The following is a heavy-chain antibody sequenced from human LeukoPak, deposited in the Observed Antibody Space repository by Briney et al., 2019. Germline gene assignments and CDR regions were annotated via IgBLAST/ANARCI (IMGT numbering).Heavy chain of an antibody. J-gene: IGHJ5*02. CDR1: GYTFTGYY. CDR2: INPNSGGT. Sequence: ASVKVSCKASGYTFTGYYMHWVRQAPGQGLEGMGWINPNSGGTNYAQKFQGRVTMTRDTSISRAYMELSRLRSDDTAVYYCARIVTVRPYNWFDPWGQGTLVTVSS. CDR3: ARIVTVRPYNWFDP. D-gene: IGHD1-26*01. V-gene: IGHV1-2*02.